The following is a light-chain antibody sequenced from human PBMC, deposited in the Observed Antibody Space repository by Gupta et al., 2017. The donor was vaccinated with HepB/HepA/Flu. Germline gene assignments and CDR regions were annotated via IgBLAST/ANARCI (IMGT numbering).Light chain of an antibody. CDR3: TSYAGNDRGV. CDR2: EVT. CDR1: SSDVGGYNS. V-gene: IGLV2-8*01. J-gene: IGLJ2*01. Sequence: QSALTQPPSASGSPGQSVTISCTGTSSDVGGYNSVSWYQQHPGEAPRLMIYEVTKRPSGVPDRFSGSKSGNTASLTVSGLQAEDEADYYCTSYAGNDRGVFGGGIKLTVL.